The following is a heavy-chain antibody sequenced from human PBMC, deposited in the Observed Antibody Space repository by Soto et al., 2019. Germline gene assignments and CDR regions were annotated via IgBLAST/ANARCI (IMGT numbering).Heavy chain of an antibody. CDR3: ARRLSTGWFFDF. Sequence: WESLKISCKGSGYSFTSYWIGWVRQMPGKGLEWMGIIYPGDSDTRYSPSFQGQVAFSADKSISTAYLQWSGLKASDTAIYYCARRLSTGWFFDFWGQGTLVTVSS. J-gene: IGHJ4*02. V-gene: IGHV5-51*01. CDR1: GYSFTSYW. CDR2: IYPGDSDT. D-gene: IGHD6-19*01.